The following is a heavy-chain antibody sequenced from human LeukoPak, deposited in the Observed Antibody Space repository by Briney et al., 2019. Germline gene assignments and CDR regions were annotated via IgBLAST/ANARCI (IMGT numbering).Heavy chain of an antibody. CDR1: GGSISSGDYY. Sequence: SETLSLTCTVSGGSISSGDYYWSWTRQPPGKGLEWIGYIYYSGSTYYNPSLKSRVTISVDTSKNQFSLKLSSVTAADTAVYYCARIPYSSSWYGGSKYYFDYWGQGTLVTVSS. CDR3: ARIPYSSSWYGGSKYYFDY. J-gene: IGHJ4*02. D-gene: IGHD6-13*01. CDR2: IYYSGST. V-gene: IGHV4-30-4*01.